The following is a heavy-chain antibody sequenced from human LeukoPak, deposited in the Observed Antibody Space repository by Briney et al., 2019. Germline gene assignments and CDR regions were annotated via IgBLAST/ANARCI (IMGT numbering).Heavy chain of an antibody. CDR2: ISGSGSST. V-gene: IGHV3-23*01. CDR3: AKDGGGGVIVITEFDY. D-gene: IGHD3-16*02. J-gene: IGHJ4*02. CDR1: GFTFSSYG. Sequence: GGSLRLSCAASGFTFSSYGMSWVRQAPGKGLEWVSAISGSGSSTYYADSVKGRFTISRDNSKNTLYLQMNSLRAEDTAVYYFAKDGGGGVIVITEFDYWGQGTLVTVSS.